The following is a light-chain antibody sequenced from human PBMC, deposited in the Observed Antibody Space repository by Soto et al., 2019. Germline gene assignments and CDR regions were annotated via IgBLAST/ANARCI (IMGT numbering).Light chain of an antibody. V-gene: IGKV3-11*01. CDR3: KQRSNWQWT. J-gene: IGKJ1*01. Sequence: EIVLTQSPATLSLSPGERATLSCRASQSVSSYLAWYQQKPGQAPRLLIYDASNRATGIPARFSGSGSGTDFTLTISSLEPEEFAVYYCKQRSNWQWTFGQGTKVDIK. CDR1: QSVSSY. CDR2: DAS.